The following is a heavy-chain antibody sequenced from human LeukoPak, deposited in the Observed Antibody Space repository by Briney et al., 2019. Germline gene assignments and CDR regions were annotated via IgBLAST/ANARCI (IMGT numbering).Heavy chain of an antibody. D-gene: IGHD3-3*01. J-gene: IGHJ4*02. Sequence: ASVKVSCKASGYTFTSYGISWVRQAPGQGLEWMGWISAYNGNTNYAQKLQGRVTMTRDTSISTAYMELSRLRSDDTAVYYCARGSNDFWSGYYMSYWGQGTLVTVSS. CDR3: ARGSNDFWSGYYMSY. CDR2: ISAYNGNT. V-gene: IGHV1-18*01. CDR1: GYTFTSYG.